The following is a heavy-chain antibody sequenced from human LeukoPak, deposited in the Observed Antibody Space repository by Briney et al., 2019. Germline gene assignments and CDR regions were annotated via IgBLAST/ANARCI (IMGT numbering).Heavy chain of an antibody. D-gene: IGHD3-10*01. V-gene: IGHV4-61*02. CDR1: GGSISSGSYY. J-gene: IGHJ4*02. CDR2: IHTSGST. Sequence: PSETLSLTCTVSGGSISSGSYYWSWIRQPAGKGLEWIGRIHTSGSTNYNPSLKSRVTISVDTSKNQFSLKLSSVTAADTAVYYCARVRYGSGSFALDYWGQGTLVTVSS. CDR3: ARVRYGSGSFALDY.